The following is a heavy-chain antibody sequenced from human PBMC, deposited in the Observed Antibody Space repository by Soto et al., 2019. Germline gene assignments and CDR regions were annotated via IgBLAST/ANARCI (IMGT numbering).Heavy chain of an antibody. Sequence: QVQLVQSGAEVKKPGSSVKVSCKASGGTFSSYAISWVRQAPGQGLEWMGGIIPIFGTANYAQKFQGRVTITEEKSTSTAYMELSSLSPEDTAVYYFARVAVPAATHTAMGNLFDPWGQGTLVTVSP. CDR3: ARVAVPAATHTAMGNLFDP. V-gene: IGHV1-69*06. D-gene: IGHD2-2*01. CDR2: IIPIFGTA. CDR1: GGTFSSYA. J-gene: IGHJ5*02.